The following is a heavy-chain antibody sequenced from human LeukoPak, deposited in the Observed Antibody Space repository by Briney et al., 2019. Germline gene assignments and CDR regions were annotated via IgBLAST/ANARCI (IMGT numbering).Heavy chain of an antibody. J-gene: IGHJ6*03. CDR2: IYTSGST. CDR3: AREPLEHTFTGEKNYYMDV. CDR1: GGSISSYY. Sequence: SETLSLPCTVSGGSISSYYWSWIRQPPGKGLEWIGYIYTSGSTNYNPSLKSRVTISVDTSKNQFSLKLSSVTAADTAVYYCAREPLEHTFTGEKNYYMDVWGKGTTVTVSS. V-gene: IGHV4-4*09. D-gene: IGHD1/OR15-1a*01.